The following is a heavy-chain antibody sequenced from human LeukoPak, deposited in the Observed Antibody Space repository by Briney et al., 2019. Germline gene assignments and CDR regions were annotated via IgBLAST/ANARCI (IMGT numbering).Heavy chain of an antibody. CDR2: MNPNTGTT. Sequence: ASVTVSCKTSGYTFSNYDVNWVRQATGQGLEWMGWMNPNTGTTGYAEKFQGRVTFSRDTSKTTAYMEVSSLRSDDTAVYYCARGRLSLITARANFFDYWGQGTRVTVSS. CDR1: GYTFSNYD. D-gene: IGHD3-16*01. CDR3: ARGRLSLITARANFFDY. V-gene: IGHV1-8*03. J-gene: IGHJ4*02.